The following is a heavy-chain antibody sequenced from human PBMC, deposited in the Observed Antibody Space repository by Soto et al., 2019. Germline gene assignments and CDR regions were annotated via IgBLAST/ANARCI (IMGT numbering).Heavy chain of an antibody. V-gene: IGHV3-23*01. Sequence: GGSLRLSCAASGFTFSSYAMSWVRQAPGKGLEWVSAISGSGGSTYYADSVKGRFTISRDNSKNTLYLQMNSLRAEDTAVYYCANHDCSSTSCYLRFDYWGQGTLVTVSS. J-gene: IGHJ4*02. CDR2: ISGSGGST. D-gene: IGHD2-2*01. CDR1: GFTFSSYA. CDR3: ANHDCSSTSCYLRFDY.